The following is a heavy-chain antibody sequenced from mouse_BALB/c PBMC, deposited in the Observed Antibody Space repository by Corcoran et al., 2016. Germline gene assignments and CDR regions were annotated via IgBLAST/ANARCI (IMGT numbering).Heavy chain of an antibody. CDR1: GYSITSGYY. Sequence: DVQLQESGPGLVKPSQSLSLTCSVTGYSITSGYYWNWIRKFPGNKLEWMGYISYDGSNNYNPSLKNRISITRDTSNNQFFLKLNSVTTEDTATYYCATYYGNYYAMDYWGQGTSVTVSS. J-gene: IGHJ4*01. D-gene: IGHD2-10*01. V-gene: IGHV3-6*02. CDR3: ATYYGNYYAMDY. CDR2: ISYDGSN.